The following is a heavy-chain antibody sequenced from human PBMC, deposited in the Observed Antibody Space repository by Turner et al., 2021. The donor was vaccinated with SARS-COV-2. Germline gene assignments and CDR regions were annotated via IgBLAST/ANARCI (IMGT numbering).Heavy chain of an antibody. V-gene: IGHV4-39*01. CDR3: ARLMDTAMDYYGMDV. D-gene: IGHD5-18*01. CDR2: IYYSGIT. CDR1: GGSISSSSYY. J-gene: IGHJ6*02. Sequence: QLQLQESGSGLVKPSETLSLTCTLSGGSISSSSYYWGWIRQPPGKGLEWIGNIYYSGITYYNPSLKSRVTISVDTSKNQFSLKLSSVTAADTAVYYCARLMDTAMDYYGMDVWGQGTTVTVSS.